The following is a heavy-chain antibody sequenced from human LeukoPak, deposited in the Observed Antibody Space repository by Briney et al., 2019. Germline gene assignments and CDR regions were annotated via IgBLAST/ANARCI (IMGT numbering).Heavy chain of an antibody. Sequence: GESLKISCKGSGYSFTSYWIGWVRQMPGKGLEWMGIIYPGDSDTRYSPSFQGQVTISADKSISTAYLQWSSRKRSDAAMYYCARQGSSWYNWFDPWGQGTLVTVS. CDR1: GYSFTSYW. CDR2: IYPGDSDT. V-gene: IGHV5-51*01. CDR3: ARQGSSWYNWFDP. J-gene: IGHJ5*02. D-gene: IGHD6-13*01.